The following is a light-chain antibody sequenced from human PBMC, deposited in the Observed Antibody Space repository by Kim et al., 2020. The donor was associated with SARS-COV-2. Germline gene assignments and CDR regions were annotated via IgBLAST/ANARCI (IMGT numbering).Light chain of an antibody. CDR3: QVWDSSTYVV. J-gene: IGLJ2*01. CDR2: RNN. CDR1: NIGSKT. V-gene: IGLV3-9*01. Sequence: VALGKTSRITGGGNNIGSKTVHWYQQKPGQAPLLVIYRNNNRPSGIPERFSGSNSGNTATLTISSAQAGDEADYYCQVWDSSTYVVFGGGTQLTVL.